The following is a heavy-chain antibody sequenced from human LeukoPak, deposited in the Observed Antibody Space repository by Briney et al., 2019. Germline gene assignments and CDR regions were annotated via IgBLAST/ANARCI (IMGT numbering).Heavy chain of an antibody. CDR1: GFTFSSYS. D-gene: IGHD6-13*01. V-gene: IGHV3-21*01. CDR2: ISSSSSYI. Sequence: GGSMRLSSAASGFTFSSYSMNWVRQAPGKGLEWVSSISSSSSYIYYADSVKGRFTISRDNAKNSLYLQMNSLRAEDTAVYYCARLSDSQAAGSHYFDYWGQGTLVTVSS. CDR3: ARLSDSQAAGSHYFDY. J-gene: IGHJ4*02.